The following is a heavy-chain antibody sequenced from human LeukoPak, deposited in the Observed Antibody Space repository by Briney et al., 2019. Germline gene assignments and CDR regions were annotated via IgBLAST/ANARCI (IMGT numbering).Heavy chain of an antibody. CDR2: INPSGGST. CDR1: GDTFTSYY. Sequence: ASVKVSCKASGDTFTSYYMHWVRQAPGQGLEWMGIINPSGGSTSYAQKFQGRVTMTRDTSTSTVYMELSSLRAEDTAVYYCATTESPFMVRSDYWGQGTLVTVSS. V-gene: IGHV1-46*01. D-gene: IGHD3-10*01. J-gene: IGHJ4*02. CDR3: ATTESPFMVRSDY.